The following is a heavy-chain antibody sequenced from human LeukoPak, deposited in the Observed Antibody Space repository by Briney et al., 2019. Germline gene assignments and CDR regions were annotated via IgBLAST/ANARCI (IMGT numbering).Heavy chain of an antibody. CDR2: IYYSGTT. Sequence: SETLSLTCTVSGGSMSSHYWSWIRQPPGKGLEWIGYIYYSGTTTYNPSLKSRVTISIDTSKNQFSLKLSSVTAADTAVYYCARETSDGGWYHDYWGQGTLVTVSS. V-gene: IGHV4-59*11. CDR3: ARETSDGGWYHDY. D-gene: IGHD6-19*01. CDR1: GGSMSSHY. J-gene: IGHJ4*02.